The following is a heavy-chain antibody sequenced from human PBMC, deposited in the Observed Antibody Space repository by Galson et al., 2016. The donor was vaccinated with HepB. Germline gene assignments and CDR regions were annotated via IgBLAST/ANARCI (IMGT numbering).Heavy chain of an antibody. V-gene: IGHV3-11*01. D-gene: IGHD1-26*01. J-gene: IGHJ4*02. Sequence: SLRLSCAASGFTFSDNYMSWIRQAPGKGLEWISYISSSGSFTYYADSVKGRVTISRDNAKKSLYLQMNSLRAEDTAIYYCTKATPKADWEYSESYSDSWGKGTRVTVSS. CDR2: ISSSGSFT. CDR3: TKATPKADWEYSESYSDS. CDR1: GFTFSDNY.